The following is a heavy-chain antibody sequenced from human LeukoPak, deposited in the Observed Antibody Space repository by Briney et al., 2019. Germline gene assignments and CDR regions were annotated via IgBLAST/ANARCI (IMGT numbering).Heavy chain of an antibody. V-gene: IGHV3-21*01. CDR2: ISSTSSYI. Sequence: PGGSLRLSCAASGFSFSNYAMSWVRQAPGKGLEWVSSISSTSSYIYYADSLKGRFTISRDNAKNSLYLQMNSLRAEDTAVYYCARDTDSSSWWAYWGQGTLVTISS. CDR1: GFSFSNYA. D-gene: IGHD6-13*01. J-gene: IGHJ4*02. CDR3: ARDTDSSSWWAY.